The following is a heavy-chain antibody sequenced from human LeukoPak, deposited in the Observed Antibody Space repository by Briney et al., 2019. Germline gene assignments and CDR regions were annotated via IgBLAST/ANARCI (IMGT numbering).Heavy chain of an antibody. V-gene: IGHV1-2*02. CDR2: INPNSGGT. CDR1: GYTFTGYY. D-gene: IGHD3-3*01. CDR3: ARGVGVVRGYNWFDP. J-gene: IGHJ5*02. Sequence: GASVKVSCKASGYTFTGYYMHWVRQAPGQGLEWMGWINPNSGGTNYAQKFQGRVTMTRDTSISTAYMELSSLRSEDMAVYYCARGVGVVRGYNWFDPWGQGTLVTVSS.